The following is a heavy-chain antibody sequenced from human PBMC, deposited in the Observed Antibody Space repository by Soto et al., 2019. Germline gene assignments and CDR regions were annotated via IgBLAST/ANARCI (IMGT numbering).Heavy chain of an antibody. J-gene: IGHJ4*02. V-gene: IGHV4-4*02. CDR3: ARAYSSSSFFDS. CDR2: LYQNGST. D-gene: IGHD6-6*01. Sequence: PSETLSLTCTVLSGSISSYNWGSWVRQPPGKGQKWIGELYQNGSTNYNPSLKSRVTMSVDRSKNQFSLILNSVTAADTAVYFCARAYSSSSFFDSWGQGTLVTVSS. CDR1: SGSISSYNW.